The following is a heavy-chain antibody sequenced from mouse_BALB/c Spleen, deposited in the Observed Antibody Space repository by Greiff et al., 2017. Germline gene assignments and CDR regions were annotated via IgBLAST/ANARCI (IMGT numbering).Heavy chain of an antibody. Sequence: EVQLQQSGAELVRSGASVKLSCTASGFNIKDYYMHWVKQRPEQGLEWIGWIDPENGDTEYAPKFQGKATMTADTSSNTAYLQLSSLTSEDTAVYYCNGWGYGNYWGQGTTLTVSS. CDR3: NGWGYGNY. CDR1: GFNIKDYY. CDR2: IDPENGDT. D-gene: IGHD2-10*02. V-gene: IGHV14-4*02. J-gene: IGHJ2*01.